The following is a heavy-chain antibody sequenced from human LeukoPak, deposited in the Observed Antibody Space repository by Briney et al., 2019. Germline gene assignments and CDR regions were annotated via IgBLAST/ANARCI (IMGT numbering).Heavy chain of an antibody. CDR3: AGYGYSYGNFDY. J-gene: IGHJ4*02. D-gene: IGHD5-18*01. CDR1: GYTFTSHY. Sequence: ASVKVSCKASGYTFTSHYMHWVRQAPGQGLEWMGIINPSGGSTSYAQKFQGRVTMTRDTSTSTVYMELSSLRSEDTAVYYCAGYGYSYGNFDYWGQGTLVTVSS. CDR2: INPSGGST. V-gene: IGHV1-46*01.